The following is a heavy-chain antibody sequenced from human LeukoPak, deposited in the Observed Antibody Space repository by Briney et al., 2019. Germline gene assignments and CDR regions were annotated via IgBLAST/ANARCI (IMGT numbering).Heavy chain of an antibody. CDR2: INHSGRH. V-gene: IGHV4-34*01. Sequence: SESLSLTCVVYGGSFSGYYWSWIRQPPGKGLEWIGEINHSGRHNYNPSLKSRVTISVDTSKNQFSLKLSSLTAADTAVYYCARFYSGYWVDYWGQETQVTVSS. CDR1: GGSFSGYY. CDR3: ARFYSGYWVDY. D-gene: IGHD5-12*01. J-gene: IGHJ4*02.